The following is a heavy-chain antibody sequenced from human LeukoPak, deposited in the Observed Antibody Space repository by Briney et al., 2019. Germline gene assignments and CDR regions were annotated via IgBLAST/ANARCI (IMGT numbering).Heavy chain of an antibody. CDR3: ARLQYCSGTSCYWFDP. CDR1: GGSFSGYY. CDR2: INHSGST. V-gene: IGHV4-34*01. J-gene: IGHJ5*02. Sequence: SETLSLTCAVYGGSFSGYYWSWIRQPPGKGLEWIGEINHSGSTNYNPSLKSRVTISVDTSKNQFSLRLSSVTAADTAVNYCARLQYCSGTSCYWFDPWGQEPWSPPP. D-gene: IGHD2-2*01.